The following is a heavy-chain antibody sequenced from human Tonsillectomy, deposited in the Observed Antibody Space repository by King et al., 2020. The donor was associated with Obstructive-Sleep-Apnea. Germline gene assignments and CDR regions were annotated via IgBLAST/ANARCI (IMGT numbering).Heavy chain of an antibody. CDR2: ISSSSNTI. Sequence: EVQLVESGGGLVQPGGSLRLSCAASGFTFSSYTMNWVRQAPGKGLEWVSYISSSSNTIYYAYSVNGRFTISRDNAKNSLYLQMNSLRAEDTAAYYCARGGGITMIRGVTPNPYFDYWGQGTLVTVSS. CDR3: ARGGGITMIRGVTPNPYFDY. D-gene: IGHD3-10*01. J-gene: IGHJ4*02. V-gene: IGHV3-48*01. CDR1: GFTFSSYT.